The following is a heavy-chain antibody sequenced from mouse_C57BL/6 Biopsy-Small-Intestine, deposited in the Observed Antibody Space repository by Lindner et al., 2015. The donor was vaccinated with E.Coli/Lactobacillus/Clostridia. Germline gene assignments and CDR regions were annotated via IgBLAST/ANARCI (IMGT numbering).Heavy chain of an antibody. CDR3: VKWLPSYCYFDV. Sequence: VQLQESGGGLAKPGGSRKLSCAASGFTFSDSGMHWVRQAPEKGLEWVAYISSGSNNLYYADTVKGRFTISRDDAKNTLFLQMTSLRSEDTAMYYCVKWLPSYCYFDVWGAGTTVTVSS. CDR2: ISSGSNNL. V-gene: IGHV5-17*01. J-gene: IGHJ1*01. CDR1: GFTFSDSG. D-gene: IGHD2-2*01.